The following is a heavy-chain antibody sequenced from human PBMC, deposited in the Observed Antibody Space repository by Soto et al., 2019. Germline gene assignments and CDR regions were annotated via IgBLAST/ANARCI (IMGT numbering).Heavy chain of an antibody. CDR2: IYYSGST. CDR1: CGSIRSSSFY. V-gene: IGHV4-39*01. CDR3: ARRSYDFWSGYYTGTDY. J-gene: IGHJ4*02. Sequence: PSGTLSLTCTVSCGSIRSSSFYWGWVRQPPGEGLEWIASIYYSGSTYYNPSLKSRVTISVDTSKNQFSLKLSSVTAADTAVYYCARRSYDFWSGYYTGTDYWGQGTLVTVSS. D-gene: IGHD3-3*01.